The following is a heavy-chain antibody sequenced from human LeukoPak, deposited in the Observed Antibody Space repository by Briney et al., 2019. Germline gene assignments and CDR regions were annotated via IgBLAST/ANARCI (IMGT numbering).Heavy chain of an antibody. Sequence: SQTLSLTCTVSGGSISSGSYYWSWIRQPAGKGLEWIGRIYTSGSTKYNPSLKSRVPIPVDTSKSQFSLKLSSVTAADTAVYYCARGDSYCSGGSCYPLYYYYYMDVWGKGTTVTISS. V-gene: IGHV4-61*02. J-gene: IGHJ6*03. CDR3: ARGDSYCSGGSCYPLYYYYYMDV. D-gene: IGHD2-15*01. CDR1: GGSISSGSYY. CDR2: IYTSGST.